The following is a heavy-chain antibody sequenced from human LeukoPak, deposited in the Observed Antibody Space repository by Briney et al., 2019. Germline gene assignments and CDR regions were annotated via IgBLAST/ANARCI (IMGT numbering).Heavy chain of an antibody. Sequence: SETLSLTCTVSGYSISSHYYWGWIRQPPGKGLEWIGTMYHSGSTYYNPSLKSRVTISVDTSKNQFSLKLSSVTAADTAVYYCARLPVRGVGGYYQDQYMDVWGKGTTVTISS. CDR2: MYHSGST. CDR1: GYSISSHYY. D-gene: IGHD3-10*01. V-gene: IGHV4-38-2*02. J-gene: IGHJ6*03. CDR3: ARLPVRGVGGYYQDQYMDV.